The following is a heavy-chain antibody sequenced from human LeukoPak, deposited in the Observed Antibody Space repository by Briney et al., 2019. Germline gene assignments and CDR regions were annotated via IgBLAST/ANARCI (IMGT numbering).Heavy chain of an antibody. J-gene: IGHJ4*02. D-gene: IGHD6-6*01. Sequence: KTSETLSLTCTVSGGSISSYYWSWIRQPAGKGLEWIGRIYTSGSTNYNPSLKSRVTMSVDTSKNQFSLKLGSVTAAHTAVYYCARDQTGSMGIAARGGGFDFWGQGTLVTVSS. V-gene: IGHV4-4*07. CDR1: GGSISSYY. CDR3: ARDQTGSMGIAARGGGFDF. CDR2: IYTSGST.